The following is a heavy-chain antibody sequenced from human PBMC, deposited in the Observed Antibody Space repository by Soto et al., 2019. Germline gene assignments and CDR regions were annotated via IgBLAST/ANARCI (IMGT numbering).Heavy chain of an antibody. CDR3: ARGAVENYYDSSGYLYY. CDR1: GGTFSSYA. CDR2: IIPIFGTA. V-gene: IGHV1-69*12. Sequence: QVQLVQSGAEVKKPGSSVKVSCKASGGTFSSYAISWVRQAPGQGLEWMGGIIPIFGTANYAQKLQGRVTITADESRRPAYMELSSLRYKDTAVYYCARGAVENYYDSSGYLYYWGQGTLVTVSS. D-gene: IGHD3-22*01. J-gene: IGHJ4*02.